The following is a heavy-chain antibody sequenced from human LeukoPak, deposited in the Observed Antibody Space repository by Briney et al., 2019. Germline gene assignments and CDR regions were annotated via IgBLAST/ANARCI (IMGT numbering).Heavy chain of an antibody. V-gene: IGHV3-20*04. J-gene: IGHJ3*02. CDR3: ARPRGYCSSTSCYGDAFDI. CDR2: INWNGGST. CDR1: GFTFDDYG. D-gene: IGHD2-2*01. Sequence: PGGSLRLSCAASGFTFDDYGMSWVRQAPGKGLEWFSGINWNGGSTGYADSVKGRFTISRDNAKNSLYLQMNSLRAEDTALYYCARPRGYCSSTSCYGDAFDIWGQGTMVTVSS.